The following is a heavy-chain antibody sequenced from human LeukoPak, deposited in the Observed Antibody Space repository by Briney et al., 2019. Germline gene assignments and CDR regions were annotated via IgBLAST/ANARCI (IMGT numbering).Heavy chain of an antibody. V-gene: IGHV3-30*02. CDR1: GFTFSSYG. Sequence: GGSLRLSCAASGFTFSSYGMHWVRQAPGKGLEWVSFIRYDGSDKYYADSVRGRFTISRDNSKNTLYLQMNSLRAEDTAVYYCARRAGAYSHPYDYWGQGTLVTVSS. J-gene: IGHJ4*02. D-gene: IGHD4/OR15-4a*01. CDR3: ARRAGAYSHPYDY. CDR2: IRYDGSDK.